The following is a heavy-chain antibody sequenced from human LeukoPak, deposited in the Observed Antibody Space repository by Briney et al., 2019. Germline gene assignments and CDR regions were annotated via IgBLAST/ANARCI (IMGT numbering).Heavy chain of an antibody. V-gene: IGHV3-23*01. Sequence: PGGSLRLSCEASGFTFGSYAMYWVRQAPGKGLEWVAGIFGSDGSAHYADSAKGRFTISRDNSKNTVYLQINSLRAEDTAVYYCGKTTTGYSSGQKPAWPVDYWGQGTLVTVSS. CDR1: GFTFGSYA. CDR3: GKTTTGYSSGQKPAWPVDY. CDR2: IFGSDGSA. J-gene: IGHJ4*02. D-gene: IGHD6-19*01.